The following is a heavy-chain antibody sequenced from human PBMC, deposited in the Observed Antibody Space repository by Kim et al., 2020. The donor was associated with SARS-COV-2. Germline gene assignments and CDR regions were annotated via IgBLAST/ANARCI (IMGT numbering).Heavy chain of an antibody. V-gene: IGHV4-34*01. Sequence: SETLSLTCAVYGGSFSGYYWSWIRQPPGKGLEWIGEINHSGSTNYNPSLKSRVTISVDTSKNQFSLKLSSVTAADTAVYYCARGNDYWGQGTLVTVSS. CDR1: GGSFSGYY. CDR3: ARGNDY. J-gene: IGHJ4*02. CDR2: INHSGST.